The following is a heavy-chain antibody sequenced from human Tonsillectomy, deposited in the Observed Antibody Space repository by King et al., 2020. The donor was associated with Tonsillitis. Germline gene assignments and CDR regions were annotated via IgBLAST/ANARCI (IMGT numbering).Heavy chain of an antibody. CDR3: AREEGADILTGYHFDY. V-gene: IGHV4-39*07. J-gene: IGHJ4*02. D-gene: IGHD3-9*01. Sequence: QLQESGPGLVKPSETLSLTCTVSGGSISSSSYYWGWIRQPPGKGLEWIGSIYYSGSPYYNPSLKSRVTISVDTSKNQFSLKLSSVTAADTAVYYCAREEGADILTGYHFDYWGQGTLVTVSS. CDR2: IYYSGSP. CDR1: GGSISSSSYY.